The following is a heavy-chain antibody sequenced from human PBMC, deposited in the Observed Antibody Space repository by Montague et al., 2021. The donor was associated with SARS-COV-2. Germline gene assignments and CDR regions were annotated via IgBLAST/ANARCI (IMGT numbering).Heavy chain of an antibody. Sequence: SETLSLTCNVSGGSFSDYYWNWIRQSPEKGLEWIGEIYESGRPSYNPSLKSRVTMSVDTSTSHFSLWLTSVTAADTAMYYCARGVVAAPPVVDYWGRGTLVTVSS. CDR1: GGSFSDYY. V-gene: IGHV4-34*01. D-gene: IGHD2-15*01. J-gene: IGHJ4*02. CDR2: IYESGRP. CDR3: ARGVVAAPPVVDY.